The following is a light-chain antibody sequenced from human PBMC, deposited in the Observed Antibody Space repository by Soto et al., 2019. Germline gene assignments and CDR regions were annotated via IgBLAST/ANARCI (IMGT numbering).Light chain of an antibody. V-gene: IGLV2-14*03. Sequence: QSVLTQPASVSGSPGQSITISCTGTSSYVGGYNYVSWYQQHPGEAPKLMIYDVTNRPSGVSNRFSGSKSGNTASLTISGLQAEDEADYYCSSSTSSTTRVVFGGGTKLTVL. CDR3: SSSTSSTTRVV. J-gene: IGLJ2*01. CDR2: DVT. CDR1: SSYVGGYNY.